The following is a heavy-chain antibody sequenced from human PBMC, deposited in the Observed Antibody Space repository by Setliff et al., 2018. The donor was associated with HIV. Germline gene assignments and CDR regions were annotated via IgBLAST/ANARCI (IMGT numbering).Heavy chain of an antibody. Sequence: SETLSLTCTVSGDPISSGSYYWGWIRQPPGKGLEWIGSMYYSGTTYYNPSLKSRVTISVDTSKTQFSLKLNSVTAADTAVYYCARQTTGATKVRYFDYWAQGTLVTVSS. CDR3: ARQTTGATKVRYFDY. CDR2: MYYSGTT. CDR1: GDPISSGSYY. D-gene: IGHD1-1*01. V-gene: IGHV4-39*01. J-gene: IGHJ4*02.